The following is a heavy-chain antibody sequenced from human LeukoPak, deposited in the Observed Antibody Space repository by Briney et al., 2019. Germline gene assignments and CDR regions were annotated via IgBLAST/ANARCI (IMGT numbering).Heavy chain of an antibody. J-gene: IGHJ6*02. CDR3: ARDHQYCGSTSCLYGMDV. D-gene: IGHD2-2*01. V-gene: IGHV4-61*01. CDR2: IYYSGST. Sequence: SETLSLTCAVSGGSVSSGSYYWSWIRQPPGKGLEWIGYIYYSGSTNYNPSLKSRVTISVDTSKNQFSLKLSSVTAADTAVYYCARDHQYCGSTSCLYGMDVWGQGTTVTVSS. CDR1: GGSVSSGSYY.